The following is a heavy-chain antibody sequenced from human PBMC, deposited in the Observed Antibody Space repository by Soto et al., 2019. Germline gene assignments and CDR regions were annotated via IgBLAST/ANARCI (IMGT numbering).Heavy chain of an antibody. J-gene: IGHJ4*02. CDR2: MSGSGVGT. V-gene: IGHV3-23*01. CDR1: GFALTSYS. CDR3: AKDRYCSATSCQDFGY. D-gene: IGHD2-2*01. Sequence: GGSLRLSCAASGFALTSYSMTWVRQAPGRGLEWVAVMSGSGVGTEYADSVKGRLTISRDNSKNTLYLQMSGLRVEDSAVYYCAKDRYCSATSCQDFGYRGQGTLVTVSS.